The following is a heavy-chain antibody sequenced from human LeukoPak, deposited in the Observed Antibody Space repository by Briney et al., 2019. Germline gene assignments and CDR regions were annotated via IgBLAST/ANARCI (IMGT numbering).Heavy chain of an antibody. CDR1: GGSISSYY. CDR3: ARGIYYAGTYFDY. V-gene: IGHV4-4*07. D-gene: IGHD3-22*01. CDR2: IYTSGST. Sequence: SETLSLTCTVSGGSISSYYWSWIRQPPGKELEWIGRIYTSGSTNYNPSLKSRVTMSVDTSKNQFSLKLTSVTAADTAVYYCARGIYYAGTYFDYWGQGTLVTVSS. J-gene: IGHJ4*02.